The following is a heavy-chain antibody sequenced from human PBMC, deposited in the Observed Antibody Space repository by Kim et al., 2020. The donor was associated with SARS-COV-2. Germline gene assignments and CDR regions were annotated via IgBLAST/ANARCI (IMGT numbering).Heavy chain of an antibody. CDR3: AKGLFDYGSGSPAFDI. CDR2: ISGDGGST. J-gene: IGHJ3*02. CDR1: GFTFDDYA. D-gene: IGHD3-10*01. Sequence: GGSLRLSCAASGFTFDDYAMHWVRQAPGKGLEWVSLISGDGGSTYYADSVKGRFTISRDNSKNSLYLQMNSLRTEDTALYYCAKGLFDYGSGSPAFDIWGKGTMVTVSS. V-gene: IGHV3-43*02.